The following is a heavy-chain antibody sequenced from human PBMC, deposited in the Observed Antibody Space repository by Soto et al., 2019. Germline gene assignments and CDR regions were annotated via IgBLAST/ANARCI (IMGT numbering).Heavy chain of an antibody. CDR2: ISGGGGTT. Sequence: GGSLRLSCAASGFTFSSYAMSWVRQAPGKGLEWVSAISGGGGTTYYGDSVKGRFTISRDNSKNTLYLQMNSLRAGDTAIYYCAKAANYNNPPYNWFDPCGQGTMVTVYS. J-gene: IGHJ5*02. V-gene: IGHV3-23*01. CDR1: GFTFSSYA. CDR3: AKAANYNNPPYNWFDP. D-gene: IGHD4-4*01.